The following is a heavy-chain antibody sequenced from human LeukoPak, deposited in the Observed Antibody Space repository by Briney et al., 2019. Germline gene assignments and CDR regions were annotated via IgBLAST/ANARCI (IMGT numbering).Heavy chain of an antibody. CDR2: INPRGGST. CDR3: ARAQSVSMIVVVPHLDY. J-gene: IGHJ4*02. D-gene: IGHD3-22*01. Sequence: APVKVSCKASGYTFTNYYIHWVRQAAGQGLEYMGVINPRGGSTNYAQKFHGRVTMTRDTSTSTVYMELSSLRSEDTALYYCARAQSVSMIVVVPHLDYWGQGTLVTVSS. CDR1: GYTFTNYY. V-gene: IGHV1-46*01.